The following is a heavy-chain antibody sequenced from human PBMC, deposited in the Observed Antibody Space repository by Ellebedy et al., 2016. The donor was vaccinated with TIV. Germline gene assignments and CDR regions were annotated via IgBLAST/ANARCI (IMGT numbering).Heavy chain of an antibody. Sequence: GESLKISCAASGFTFSSFAMTWVRQAPGKGLEWVSTISHTGGRTYYADSVGGRLTISRDNSKNTLYLQMNSLRAEDTAVYYCTLRGTVRVYWGQGTLVTVSS. J-gene: IGHJ4*02. CDR3: TLRGTVRVY. CDR1: GFTFSSFA. CDR2: ISHTGGRT. V-gene: IGHV3-23*01. D-gene: IGHD3-16*01.